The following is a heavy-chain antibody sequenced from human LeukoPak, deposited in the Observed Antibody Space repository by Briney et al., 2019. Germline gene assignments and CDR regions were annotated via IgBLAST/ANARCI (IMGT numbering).Heavy chain of an antibody. CDR2: IIPIFGTA. CDR3: ARGPYDRGARHFDY. Sequence: ASVKVSCKASGGTFSSYAISWVRQAPGQGLEWMGRIIPIFGTANYAQKFQGRVTITTDESTSTAYMELSSLRSEDTAVYYCARGPYDRGARHFDYWGQGTLVTVSS. V-gene: IGHV1-69*05. J-gene: IGHJ4*02. D-gene: IGHD3-22*01. CDR1: GGTFSSYA.